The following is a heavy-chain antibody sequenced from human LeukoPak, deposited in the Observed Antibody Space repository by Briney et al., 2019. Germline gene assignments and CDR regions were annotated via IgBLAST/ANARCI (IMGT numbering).Heavy chain of an antibody. CDR3: AKSSEALLWFGELVFDP. Sequence: GGSLRLPCAASGFTFDDYAMHWVRQAPGKGLEWVSGISWNSGSIGYADSVKGRFTISRDNAKNSLYLQMNSLRAEDTALYYCAKSSEALLWFGELVFDPWGRGTLVTVSS. J-gene: IGHJ5*02. V-gene: IGHV3-9*01. CDR2: ISWNSGSI. D-gene: IGHD3-10*01. CDR1: GFTFDDYA.